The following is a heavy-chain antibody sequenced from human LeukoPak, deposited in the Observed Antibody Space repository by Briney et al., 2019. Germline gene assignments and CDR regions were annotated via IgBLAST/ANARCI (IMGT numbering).Heavy chain of an antibody. J-gene: IGHJ4*02. V-gene: IGHV3-48*03. CDR3: ARPAVAGTLWGDLLGYYFDY. D-gene: IGHD6-19*01. CDR2: ISSSGSTI. Sequence: GGSLRLSCAASGFTFSSYEMNWVRQAPGKGLEWVSYISSSGSTIYYADSVKGRFTISRDNAKNSLYLQMNSLRAEDTAVYYCARPAVAGTLWGDLLGYYFDYWGQGTLVTVSS. CDR1: GFTFSSYE.